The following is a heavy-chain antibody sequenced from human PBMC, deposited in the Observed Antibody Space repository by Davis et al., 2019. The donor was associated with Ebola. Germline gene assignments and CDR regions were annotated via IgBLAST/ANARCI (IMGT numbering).Heavy chain of an antibody. V-gene: IGHV1-18*01. J-gene: IGHJ6*02. CDR3: ARGTGLHYYYGMDV. Sequence: ASVKVSCKASGYTFTSYGISWVRQAPGQGLEWMGWISAYNGNTNYAQKLQGRVTMTTDTSTSTAYMELRSLRAEDTAVYYCARGTGLHYYYGMDVWGQGTTVTVSS. CDR1: GYTFTSYG. CDR2: ISAYNGNT. D-gene: IGHD2-15*01.